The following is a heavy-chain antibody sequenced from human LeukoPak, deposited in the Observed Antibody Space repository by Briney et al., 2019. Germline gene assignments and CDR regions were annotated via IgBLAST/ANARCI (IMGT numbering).Heavy chain of an antibody. J-gene: IGHJ4*02. D-gene: IGHD3-10*01. V-gene: IGHV3-23*01. CDR1: GFTFSNSA. CDR3: AKPPLVMVSGTYTYYFDL. Sequence: GGSLRLSCAASGFTFSNSAMSWVPQAPEKGVEWVSTFTSCGRTYYADSLKGRFTISRDNSKNTLYLQINSLRPEDTAVYYCAKPPLVMVSGTYTYYFDLWGQGPLVSVSS. CDR2: FTSCGRT.